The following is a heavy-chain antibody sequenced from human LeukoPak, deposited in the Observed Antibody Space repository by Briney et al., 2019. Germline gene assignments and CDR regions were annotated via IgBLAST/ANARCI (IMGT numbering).Heavy chain of an antibody. CDR1: GGTFSSYA. CDR3: ARYIYYDSSGYHNWFDP. J-gene: IGHJ5*02. Sequence: SVKVSCKASGGTFSSYAISWVRQAPGQGLEWMGGIIPIFGTANYAQKFQGRVTITADESTSRAYMELSSLRSEDTAVYYCARYIYYDSSGYHNWFDPWGQGTLVTVSS. D-gene: IGHD3-22*01. CDR2: IIPIFGTA. V-gene: IGHV1-69*01.